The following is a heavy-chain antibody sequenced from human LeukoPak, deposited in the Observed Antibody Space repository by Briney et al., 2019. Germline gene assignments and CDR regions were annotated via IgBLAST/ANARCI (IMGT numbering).Heavy chain of an antibody. CDR2: TYYRSKWYN. CDR1: GDSVSSNSAA. V-gene: IGHV6-1*01. Sequence: SQTLSLTCAISGDSVSSNSAAWNWIRQSPSRGLEWLGRTYYRSKWYNDYAVSVKSRITINPDTSKNQFSLQLNSVTPEDTAVYYCARDEGWVNIAAGAPPTDYYYGMDVWGQGTTVTVSS. CDR3: ARDEGWVNIAAGAPPTDYYYGMDV. J-gene: IGHJ6*02. D-gene: IGHD6-13*01.